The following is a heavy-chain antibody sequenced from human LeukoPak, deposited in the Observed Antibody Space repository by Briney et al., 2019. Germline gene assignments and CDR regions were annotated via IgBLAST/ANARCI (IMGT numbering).Heavy chain of an antibody. CDR2: MSPNSGNT. V-gene: IGHV1-8*03. J-gene: IGHJ6*03. Sequence: ASVKVSCKASGYTFTSYDINWVRQATGQGLEWMGWMSPNSGNTGYAQKFQGRVTITRNTSISTAYMELSSLRSEDTAVYYCARGPGYYYYMDVWGKGTTVTVSS. CDR1: GYTFTSYD. CDR3: ARGPGYYYYMDV.